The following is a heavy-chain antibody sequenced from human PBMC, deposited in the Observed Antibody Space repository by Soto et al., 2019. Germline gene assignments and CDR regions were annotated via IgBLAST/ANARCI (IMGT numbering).Heavy chain of an antibody. Sequence: ASVKVSCRASGNTFASHGFSWVRQAPGQGLEWMGWISGFNGQTNYALKFQGRVTLTTDTSTSTAYMELRSLRSDDTAVYFCARVDPRGVAVVRDYWGQGTLVTVSS. J-gene: IGHJ4*02. V-gene: IGHV1-18*01. D-gene: IGHD3-10*01. CDR1: GNTFASHG. CDR2: ISGFNGQT. CDR3: ARVDPRGVAVVRDY.